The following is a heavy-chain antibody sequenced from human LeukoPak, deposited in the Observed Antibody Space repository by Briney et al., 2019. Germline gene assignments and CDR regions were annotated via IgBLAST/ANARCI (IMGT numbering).Heavy chain of an antibody. V-gene: IGHV3-30-3*01. CDR2: ISYDGSNK. J-gene: IGHJ3*02. CDR3: ARETMIVVVMAGAFDI. CDR1: GFTFSSYA. Sequence: PGGSLRLSCAASGFTFSSYAMHWVRQAPGKGLEWVAVISYDGSNKYYADSVKGRFTISRDNSKNTLYLQMNSLRAEDTAVYYCARETMIVVVMAGAFDIWGQGTMVTVSS. D-gene: IGHD3-22*01.